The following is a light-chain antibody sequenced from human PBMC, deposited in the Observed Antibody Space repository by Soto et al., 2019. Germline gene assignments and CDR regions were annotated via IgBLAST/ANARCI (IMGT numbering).Light chain of an antibody. Sequence: NVLSLSARTLSLYPKERATLSCRASQSVSSSYLAWSQQKPGQAPRLLIYGASSRATGIPDRFSGSGSGTDFTLTISRLRPEDFAVYYCQQSGSSPWTFAQGTKVDIK. J-gene: IGKJ1*01. CDR1: QSVSSSY. CDR3: QQSGSSPWT. V-gene: IGKV3-20*01. CDR2: GAS.